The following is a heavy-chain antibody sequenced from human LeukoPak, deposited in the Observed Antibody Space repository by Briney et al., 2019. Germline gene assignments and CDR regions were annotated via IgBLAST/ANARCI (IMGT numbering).Heavy chain of an antibody. D-gene: IGHD3-3*01. CDR1: GFTFSGFW. Sequence: GGSLRLSCAASGFTFSGFWMHWVRQAPGKGLVWVSCISFDGSDATYADSVKGRFTISRDNAKNTLYLQMNSLRAEDTAVYYCAKDPFSVFGVVTFFDYWGQGTLVTVSS. CDR3: AKDPFSVFGVVTFFDY. J-gene: IGHJ4*02. CDR2: ISFDGSDA. V-gene: IGHV3-74*01.